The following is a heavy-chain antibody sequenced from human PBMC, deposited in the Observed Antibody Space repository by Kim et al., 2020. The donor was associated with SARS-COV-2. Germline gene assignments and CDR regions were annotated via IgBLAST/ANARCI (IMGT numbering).Heavy chain of an antibody. CDR2: ISYDGSNK. CDR1: GFTFSSYG. CDR3: AKDHLSYYDSSGYYYTSGWFDP. Sequence: GGSLRLSCAASGFTFSSYGMHWVRQAPGKGLEWVAVISYDGSNKYYADSVKGRFTISRDNSKNTLYLQMNSLRAEDTAVYYCAKDHLSYYDSSGYYYTSGWFDPWGQGTLVTVSS. J-gene: IGHJ5*02. D-gene: IGHD3-22*01. V-gene: IGHV3-30*18.